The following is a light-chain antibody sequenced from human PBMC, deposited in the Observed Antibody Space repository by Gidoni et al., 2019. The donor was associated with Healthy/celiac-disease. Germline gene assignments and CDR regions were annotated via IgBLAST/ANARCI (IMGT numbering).Light chain of an antibody. CDR3: QQRSNWPRGV. CDR2: DAS. CDR1: QSVSSY. J-gene: IGKJ4*01. V-gene: IGKV3-11*01. Sequence: EIVLTQSPATLSLSPGERATLSCRASQSVSSYLAWYQQKPGQAPRLLIYDASNRATGIPARFSGSGSGTDFTLTISSLEPEDFAVYYCQQRSNWPRGVFGGGTKVEIK.